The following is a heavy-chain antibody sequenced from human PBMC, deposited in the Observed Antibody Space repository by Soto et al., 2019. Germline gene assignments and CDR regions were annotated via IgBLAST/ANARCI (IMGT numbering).Heavy chain of an antibody. CDR1: GYSFTSYD. V-gene: IGHV1-8*01. Sequence: SVKVSCEACGYSFTSYDINWLRQATEQGLEWMGWMNPNSGNTGYAQKFEDRVTMTTATSTNTVFLELRSLKSDDTAIYYCARDRLGGYDSSGFYSWGQGTMVTVSS. CDR2: MNPNSGNT. D-gene: IGHD3-22*01. CDR3: ARDRLGGYDSSGFYS. J-gene: IGHJ4*02.